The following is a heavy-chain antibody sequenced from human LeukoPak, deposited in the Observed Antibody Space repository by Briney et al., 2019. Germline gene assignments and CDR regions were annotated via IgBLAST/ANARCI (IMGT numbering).Heavy chain of an antibody. D-gene: IGHD1-1*01. CDR1: GLSVSSNY. Sequence: GGSLRLSCAASGLSVSSNYMSWVRQAPGKGLEWVSVIYSGGSRYYAGSVKGRFTISRHNSNNTLNLQMNSLRADDTAVYYCARVSTGDWGQGTLVTVSS. CDR2: IYSGGSR. V-gene: IGHV3-53*04. CDR3: ARVSTGD. J-gene: IGHJ4*02.